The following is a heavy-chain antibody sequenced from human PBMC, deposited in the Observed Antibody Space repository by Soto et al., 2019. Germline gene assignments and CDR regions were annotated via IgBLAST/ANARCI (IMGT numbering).Heavy chain of an antibody. CDR1: GGSFSTYY. CDR2: INHSGSN. V-gene: IGHV4-34*01. Sequence: QLQQWGAGLLKPSETLSLTCVVSGGSFSTYYYNWIRQSPGKGLEWFGEINHSGSNHYSPSLKSRFTMSLDTSKNQFSLKLSSVTAADTAVYYCARGGSNDWQVAFDIWGQGTMVTVSS. CDR3: ARGGSNDWQVAFDI. J-gene: IGHJ3*02. D-gene: IGHD3-9*01.